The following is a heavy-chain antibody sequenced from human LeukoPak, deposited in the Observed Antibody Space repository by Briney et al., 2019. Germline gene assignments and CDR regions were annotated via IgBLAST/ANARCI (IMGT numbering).Heavy chain of an antibody. CDR3: ARDRRHYYYYYMDV. Sequence: GGSLRLSCAASGFTFSTYGIHWVRLAPGKGLEWVAVISDDGTRKYYADSVQGRFTISRDSSKNTLNLQMNSLRAEDMAVYYCARDRRHYYYYYMDVWGKGTTVTVSS. CDR1: GFTFSTYG. CDR2: ISDDGTRK. J-gene: IGHJ6*03. V-gene: IGHV3-30*03.